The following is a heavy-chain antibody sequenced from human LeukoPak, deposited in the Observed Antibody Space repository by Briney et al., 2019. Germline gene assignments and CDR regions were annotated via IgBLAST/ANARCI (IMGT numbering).Heavy chain of an antibody. CDR3: AKTRPLDSSSWSHGDY. Sequence: GGSLRLSCSASGFIFNNYAMQWVRQAAGKGLDYISAISSDGGTTYYADSVKGRFTISRDNSKNTLYLQMNSLRAEDTAVYYCAKTRPLDSSSWSHGDYWGQGTLVTVSS. D-gene: IGHD6-13*01. CDR2: ISSDGGTT. J-gene: IGHJ4*02. CDR1: GFIFNNYA. V-gene: IGHV3-64*04.